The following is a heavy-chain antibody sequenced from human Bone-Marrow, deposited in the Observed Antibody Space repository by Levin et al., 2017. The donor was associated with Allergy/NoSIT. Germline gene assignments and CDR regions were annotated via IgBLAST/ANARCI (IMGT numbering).Heavy chain of an antibody. J-gene: IGHJ6*02. CDR1: GGSFSGYY. CDR3: ARGEVGATGNYYYYGMDG. Sequence: GSLRLSCAVYGGSFSGYYWSWIRQPPGKGLEWIGEIHLSGSTNYNTSLKSRVTISEDTSKNQFSLKLNSMTAADTAVYYCARGEVGATGNYYYYGMDGWGQGTTVTVTS. CDR2: IHLSGST. V-gene: IGHV4-34*01. D-gene: IGHD1-26*01.